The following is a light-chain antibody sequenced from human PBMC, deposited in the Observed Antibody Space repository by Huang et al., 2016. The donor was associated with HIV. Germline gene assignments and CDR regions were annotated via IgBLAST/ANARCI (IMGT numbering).Light chain of an antibody. CDR3: QQYHNWPLYS. Sequence: EIVMTQSPATLSVSPGERATLSCRASQSVTSNLAWYQQTPGQAPRLLIYAASTRAAGIPARFSGSGSETEFTLTISSLQSEDFAVYSCQQYHNWPLYSFGQGTKLEIK. CDR1: QSVTSN. V-gene: IGKV3-15*01. J-gene: IGKJ2*03. CDR2: AAS.